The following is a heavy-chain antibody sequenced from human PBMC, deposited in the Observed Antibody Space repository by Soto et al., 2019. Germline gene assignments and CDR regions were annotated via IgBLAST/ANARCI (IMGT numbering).Heavy chain of an antibody. J-gene: IGHJ5*02. D-gene: IGHD2-2*01. Sequence: QVQLQESGPGLVKPSQTLSLTCTVSGGSISSGGYYWRWIRQPPGKRLEWIGYIYYSGSTYYNPSLKSRVTISVDTSKYQFSLKLSSATAADTAVYYCARERPLVPTRKGWFDPWGQGTLVTVSS. CDR2: IYYSGST. CDR1: GGSISSGGYY. V-gene: IGHV4-31*03. CDR3: ARERPLVPTRKGWFDP.